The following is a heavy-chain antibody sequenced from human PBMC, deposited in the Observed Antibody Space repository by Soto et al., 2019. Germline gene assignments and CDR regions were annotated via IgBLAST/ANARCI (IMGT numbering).Heavy chain of an antibody. V-gene: IGHV4-39*01. J-gene: IGHJ4*02. CDR3: ATLPWYGIYWGY. D-gene: IGHD7-27*01. Sequence: QLQLQESGPGLVKPSETLSLTCTVSGGSISSSTYYLGWVRQPPEKGLEGIAGLYYRGNTYYNPSLESQVTISKDTSKNQFFWNLKSVTAADTAVCYCATLPWYGIYWGYWGQGTLVTVSS. CDR1: GGSISSSTYY. CDR2: LYYRGNT.